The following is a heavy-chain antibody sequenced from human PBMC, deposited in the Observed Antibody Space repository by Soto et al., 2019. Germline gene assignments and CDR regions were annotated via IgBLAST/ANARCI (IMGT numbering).Heavy chain of an antibody. D-gene: IGHD1-1*01. V-gene: IGHV1-69*01. CDR2: IIPIFGST. CDR1: GGTFSSYP. J-gene: IGHJ4*02. Sequence: QVQLVQSGAEVKKPGSSVKVSCKASGGTFSSYPISWVRQAPGQGLGWMGVIIPIFGSTNSAQRFQGRVTITADESTSTAYMELSSLRSDDTAVYYCARPRTTGTTKGYDYWGQGTLVTVSS. CDR3: ARPRTTGTTKGYDY.